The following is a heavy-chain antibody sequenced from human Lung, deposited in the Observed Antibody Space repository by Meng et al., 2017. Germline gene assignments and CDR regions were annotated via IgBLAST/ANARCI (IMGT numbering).Heavy chain of an antibody. Sequence: QGSGHGLGRPPGASSLTCVFSGGAISSSNWWSWVRQPPGKGREWIGEINHSGGTKYNPSLKSRVTISVDKSKNQFSRKLSSVTAADTAVYYCARGLGEAVVPRTMFDYWGQGTLVTVSS. CDR2: INHSGGT. D-gene: IGHD2-2*01. CDR3: ARGLGEAVVPRTMFDY. CDR1: GGAISSSNW. V-gene: IGHV4-4*03. J-gene: IGHJ4*02.